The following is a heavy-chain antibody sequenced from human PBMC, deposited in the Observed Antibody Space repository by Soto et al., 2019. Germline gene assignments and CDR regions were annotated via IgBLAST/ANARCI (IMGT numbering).Heavy chain of an antibody. CDR2: IKSKTDGGTT. Sequence: GGSLRLSCAASVFTFSNAWMSWVRQAPGKGLEWVGRIKSKTDGGTTDYAAPVKGRFTISRDDSKNTLYLQMNSLKTEDTAVYYCTTDVVAPITIFGVVIIPSLDYWGQGTLVTVSS. J-gene: IGHJ4*02. D-gene: IGHD3-3*01. V-gene: IGHV3-15*01. CDR3: TTDVVAPITIFGVVIIPSLDY. CDR1: VFTFSNAW.